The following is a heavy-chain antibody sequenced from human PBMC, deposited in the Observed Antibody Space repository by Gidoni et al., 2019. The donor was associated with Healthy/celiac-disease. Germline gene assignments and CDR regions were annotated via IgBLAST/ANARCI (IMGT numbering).Heavy chain of an antibody. V-gene: IGHV3-64D*06. CDR1: GFTFSSYA. Sequence: EVQLVESGGGLVQPGGSLRLSCSASGFTFSSYAMHWVRQAPGKGLEYVSAISSNGGSTYYADSVKGRFTISRDNSKNTLYLQMSSLRAEDTAVYYCVKDANYYYGSGSYPVYWGQGTLVTVSS. CDR2: ISSNGGST. CDR3: VKDANYYYGSGSYPVY. D-gene: IGHD3-10*01. J-gene: IGHJ4*02.